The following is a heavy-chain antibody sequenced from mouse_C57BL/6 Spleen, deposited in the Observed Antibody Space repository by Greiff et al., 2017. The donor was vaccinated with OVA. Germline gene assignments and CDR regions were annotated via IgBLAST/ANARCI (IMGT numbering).Heavy chain of an antibody. CDR3: ARGIYYDYDYAMDY. V-gene: IGHV1-82*01. CDR2: IYPGDGDT. CDR1: GYAFSSSW. J-gene: IGHJ4*01. Sequence: VQLQQSGPELVKPGASVKISCKASGYAFSSSWMNWVKQRPGKGLEWIGRIYPGDGDTNYNGKFKGKATLTADKSSSTAYMQLSSLTSEDSAVYFCARGIYYDYDYAMDYWGQGTAVTVSS. D-gene: IGHD2-4*01.